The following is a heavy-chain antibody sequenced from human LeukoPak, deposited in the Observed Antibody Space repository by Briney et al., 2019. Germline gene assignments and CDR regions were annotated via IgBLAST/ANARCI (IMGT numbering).Heavy chain of an antibody. CDR1: GGSFSGYY. Sequence: PSETLSLTCAVYGGSFSGYYWSWIRQPPGKGLEWIGEINHSGSTNYNPSLKSRVTISVDTSKNQFSLKLSSVTAADTAVYYCAGTTDIRSTDYWGQGTLVTVSS. CDR3: AGTTDIRSTDY. V-gene: IGHV4-34*01. CDR2: INHSGST. J-gene: IGHJ4*02. D-gene: IGHD3-3*01.